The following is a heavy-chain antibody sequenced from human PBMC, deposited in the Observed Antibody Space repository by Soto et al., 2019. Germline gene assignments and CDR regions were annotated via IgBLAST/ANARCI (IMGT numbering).Heavy chain of an antibody. V-gene: IGHV1-69*13. CDR1: GGTFSSNA. CDR2: IIPIFGTA. Sequence: SVKVSCKASGGTFSSNAISWVRQAPGQGLEWMGGIIPIFGTANYAQKFQGRVTITADESTSTAYMELSSLRSEDTAVYYCARTLHCSSTSCYARVYYYYGMDVWGQGTTVTVSS. CDR3: ARTLHCSSTSCYARVYYYYGMDV. D-gene: IGHD2-2*01. J-gene: IGHJ6*02.